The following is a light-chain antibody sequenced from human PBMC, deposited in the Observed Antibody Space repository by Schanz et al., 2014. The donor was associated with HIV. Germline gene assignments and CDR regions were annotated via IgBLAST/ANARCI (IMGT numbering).Light chain of an antibody. CDR2: SNN. J-gene: IGLJ1*01. CDR3: AAWDHSLNAQYV. CDR1: SSNIGRNT. Sequence: QSVLAQPPSASGTPGQRVTISCSGSSSNIGRNTVTWYQQLPGTAPKLLIYSNNQRPSGVPARFSGSKSGTSASLAISGLQSEDEADYYCAAWDHSLNAQYVFGSGTKLTVL. V-gene: IGLV1-44*01.